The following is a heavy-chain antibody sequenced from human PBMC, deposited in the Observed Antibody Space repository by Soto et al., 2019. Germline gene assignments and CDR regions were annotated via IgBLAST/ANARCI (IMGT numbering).Heavy chain of an antibody. J-gene: IGHJ6*02. CDR1: VGSSSSGDYY. Sequence: PSETLSLACTVSVGSSSSGDYYWSWILQPPGKGLEWIGYIYYSGSTYYNPSLKSRVTISVDTSKNQFSLKLSSVTAADTAVYYCARTSPVLRFLEWSDYGMDVWGQGTTVTVSS. CDR3: ARTSPVLRFLEWSDYGMDV. CDR2: IYYSGST. V-gene: IGHV4-30-4*01. D-gene: IGHD3-3*01.